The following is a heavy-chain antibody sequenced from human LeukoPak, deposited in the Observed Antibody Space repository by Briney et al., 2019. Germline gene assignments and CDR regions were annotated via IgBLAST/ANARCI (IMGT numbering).Heavy chain of an antibody. D-gene: IGHD2-2*01. Sequence: GGSLRLSCAASGFTSSSYDMSWVRQAPGKGLEWVSAISGRGGSTYYADSVKGRFTISRDNSKNTLYLQMNSLRAEDTAVYYCAKPRISAITNSFDYWGQGILVTVSS. V-gene: IGHV3-23*01. CDR2: ISGRGGST. CDR1: GFTSSSYD. J-gene: IGHJ4*02. CDR3: AKPRISAITNSFDY.